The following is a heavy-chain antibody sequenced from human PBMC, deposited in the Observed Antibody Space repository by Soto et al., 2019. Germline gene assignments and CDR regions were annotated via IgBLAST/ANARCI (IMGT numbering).Heavy chain of an antibody. CDR2: IIPILGIA. CDR1: GGTFSSYT. J-gene: IGHJ4*02. V-gene: IGHV1-69*02. CDR3: ARIYGDYGGEDC. Sequence: QVQLVQSGAEVKKPGSSVKVSCKASGGTFSSYTISWVRQAPGQGLEWMGRIIPILGIANYAQKFQGRVTITADKPTSTAYMVLSSLISKDTAVYCCARIYGDYGGEDCWGQGTLVTVSS. D-gene: IGHD4-17*01.